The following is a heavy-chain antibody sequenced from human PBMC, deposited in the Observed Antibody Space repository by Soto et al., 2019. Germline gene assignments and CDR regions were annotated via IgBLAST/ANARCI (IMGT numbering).Heavy chain of an antibody. CDR2: IKQDGSER. CDR3: GRDMDV. CDR1: GFTFSSYW. Sequence: EVQVVESGGGLVQPGGSQRLSCAASGFTFSSYWMSWVRQAPGKGLEWVADIKQDGSERNYVDSVKGRFTISRDNAKNSLYLQMNSLRAEDTAVYYCGRDMDVWGQGTTVTVSS. J-gene: IGHJ6*02. V-gene: IGHV3-7*01.